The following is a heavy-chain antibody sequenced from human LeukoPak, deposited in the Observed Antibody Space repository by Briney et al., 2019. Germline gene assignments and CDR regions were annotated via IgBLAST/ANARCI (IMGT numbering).Heavy chain of an antibody. CDR3: ATLQLGSGYRTDY. Sequence: ASVKVSCKVSGYTLTELSMHWVRQAPGKGLEWMGGFDPEDGVTIYAQKFQGRVTMTEDTSTDTAYMELSSLRSEDTAVYYCATLQLGSGYRTDYWGQGTLVTVSS. J-gene: IGHJ4*02. V-gene: IGHV1-24*01. CDR1: GYTLTELS. D-gene: IGHD3-22*01. CDR2: FDPEDGVT.